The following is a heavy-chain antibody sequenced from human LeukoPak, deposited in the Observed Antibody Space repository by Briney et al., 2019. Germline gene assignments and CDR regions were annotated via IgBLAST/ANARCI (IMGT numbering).Heavy chain of an antibody. Sequence: PGRSLRLSCVASGFTLRIHDIHWVRQAPGKGLEWVAVIWHDGSNEYYGDSVRGRFTISRDNSKNTLYLQMNSLRAEDTAIYYCARSVVGFYYFDSWGQGTLVTVSS. V-gene: IGHV3-33*01. CDR3: ARSVVGFYYFDS. D-gene: IGHD2/OR15-2a*01. CDR1: GFTLRIHD. CDR2: IWHDGSNE. J-gene: IGHJ4*02.